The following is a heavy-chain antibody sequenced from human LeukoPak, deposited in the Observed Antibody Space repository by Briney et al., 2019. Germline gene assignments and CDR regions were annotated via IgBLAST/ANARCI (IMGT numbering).Heavy chain of an antibody. CDR2: ISGSGGST. J-gene: IGHJ4*02. CDR1: GFTFSSYA. V-gene: IGHV3-23*01. D-gene: IGHD5-12*01. CDR3: AKDQRNSGYEFDY. Sequence: GGSLRLSCAASGFTFSSYAMSWVRQAPGKGLEWVSAISGSGGSTYYADFVKGRFTISRGNSKNTLYLQMNSLRAEDTAVYYCAKDQRNSGYEFDYWGQGTLVTVSS.